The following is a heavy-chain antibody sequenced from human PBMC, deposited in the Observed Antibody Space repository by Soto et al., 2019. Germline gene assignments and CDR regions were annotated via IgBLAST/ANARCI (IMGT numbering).Heavy chain of an antibody. V-gene: IGHV4-59*01. CDR3: ARGGYSSGWYGEKNWFDP. J-gene: IGHJ5*02. D-gene: IGHD6-19*01. CDR2: IYYSGST. Sequence: SETLSLTCTVSGGSISSYYWSWIRQPPGKGLEWIGYIYYSGSTNYNPSLKSRVTISVDASKNQFSLKLSSVTAADTAVYYCARGGYSSGWYGEKNWFDPWGHGTLVTVSS. CDR1: GGSISSYY.